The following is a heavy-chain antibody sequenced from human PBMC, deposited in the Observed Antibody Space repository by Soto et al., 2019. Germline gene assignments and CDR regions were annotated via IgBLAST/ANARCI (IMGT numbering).Heavy chain of an antibody. V-gene: IGHV5-10-1*01. D-gene: IGHD2-15*01. Sequence: GESLKISCNGSGYSFTSYWISWARQMPGKGLEWMGRIGPSDSYTNYSPSFQGHVTISADKSISTAYLQWSSLKASDTAMYYCARGQLGYCSGGSCFRTGFDPWGQGTLVTVSS. J-gene: IGHJ5*02. CDR1: GYSFTSYW. CDR2: IGPSDSYT. CDR3: ARGQLGYCSGGSCFRTGFDP.